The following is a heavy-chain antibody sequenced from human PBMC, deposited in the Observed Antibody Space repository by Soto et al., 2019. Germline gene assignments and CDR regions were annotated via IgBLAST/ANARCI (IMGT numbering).Heavy chain of an antibody. V-gene: IGHV1-18*04. D-gene: IGHD3-10*01. CDR1: GYTFTSYG. CDR2: ISAYNGNT. CDR3: ARDITMVRGVIPRTNWFDP. J-gene: IGHJ5*02. Sequence: ASVKVSCKASGYTFTSYGISWVRQAPGQGLEWMGWISAYNGNTNYAQKLQGRVTMTTDTSTSPAYMELRSLRSDDTAVYYCARDITMVRGVIPRTNWFDPWGQGTLVTVSS.